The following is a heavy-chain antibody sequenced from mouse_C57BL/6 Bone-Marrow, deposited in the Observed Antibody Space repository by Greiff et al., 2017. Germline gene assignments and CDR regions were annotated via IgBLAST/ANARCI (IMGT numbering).Heavy chain of an antibody. CDR1: GYTFTSYG. Sequence: QVQLQQSGAELARPGASVKLSCKASGYTFTSYGISWVKQRPGQGLEWIGEIYPRSGNTYYNEKFKGKATLTADKSSSTAYMELRSLTSEDSAVYFCARLGALAYWGQGTLVTVSA. V-gene: IGHV1-81*01. CDR2: IYPRSGNT. J-gene: IGHJ3*01. CDR3: ARLGALAY.